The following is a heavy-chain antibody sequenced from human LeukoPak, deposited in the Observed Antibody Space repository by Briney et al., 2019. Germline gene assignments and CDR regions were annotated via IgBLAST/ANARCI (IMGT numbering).Heavy chain of an antibody. CDR3: ARAALDFWSGYENNWLDP. CDR1: GFTCSSYT. V-gene: IGHV3-30-3*01. J-gene: IGHJ5*02. Sequence: GGSLRLSCAASGFTCSSYTMHWVRQAPGKGLEWVAVISHDGRNKYYADSVKGRFTISRDNSKNTLYLQMSSLRAEDTAVYYCARAALDFWSGYENNWLDPWGQGTLVTVSS. CDR2: ISHDGRNK. D-gene: IGHD3-3*01.